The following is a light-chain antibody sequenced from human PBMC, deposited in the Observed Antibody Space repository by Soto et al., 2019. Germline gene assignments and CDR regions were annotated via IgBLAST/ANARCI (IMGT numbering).Light chain of an antibody. CDR1: RSGSSK. J-gene: IGKJ4*01. V-gene: IGKV3-11*01. Sequence: EIAITKAPAILTQSPGERATLSCMANRSGSSKLVWYQQKPGQAPRFLIYGAFTRASGIPARFRGSGSGTVFTLTIDHVAADDAATYFCQQRSTGPLTFGGGTKVDIK. CDR2: GAF. CDR3: QQRSTGPLT.